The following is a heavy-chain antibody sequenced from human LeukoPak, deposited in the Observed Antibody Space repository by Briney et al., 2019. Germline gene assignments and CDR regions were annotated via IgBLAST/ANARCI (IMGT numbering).Heavy chain of an antibody. J-gene: IGHJ4*02. Sequence: SETLSLTCTVSGDSISSGDNYWSWIRQPPGKGPEWIGYIHYSGSTYYNPSLKSRVIISGDMSKNQFSLTLNSLTAADSAMYYCARAAAGTNSWYYFDYWGQGTLVTVSS. V-gene: IGHV4-30-4*01. CDR2: IHYSGST. D-gene: IGHD6-19*01. CDR1: GDSISSGDNY. CDR3: ARAAAGTNSWYYFDY.